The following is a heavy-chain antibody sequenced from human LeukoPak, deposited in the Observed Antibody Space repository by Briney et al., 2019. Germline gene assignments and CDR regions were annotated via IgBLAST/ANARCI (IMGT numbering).Heavy chain of an antibody. J-gene: IGHJ3*02. CDR2: IYSSGST. D-gene: IGHD3-3*01. CDR1: GGSISGYY. CDR3: ASTRIYYDFWAYAFDI. V-gene: IGHV4-59*08. Sequence: SETLSLTCSVSGGSISGYYWSWIRQPPGKGLEWIGYIYSSGSTKYNPSLKSRVTISVDTSKNQFSLKLTSVTAADTAVYYCASTRIYYDFWAYAFDIWGQGTMVTVSS.